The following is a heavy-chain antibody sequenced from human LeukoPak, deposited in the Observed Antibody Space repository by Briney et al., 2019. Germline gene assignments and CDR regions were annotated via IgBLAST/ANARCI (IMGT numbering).Heavy chain of an antibody. J-gene: IGHJ2*01. D-gene: IGHD6-13*01. CDR1: GYTFTGYY. CDR3: ARDGIEAAAGALDL. CDR2: INPNSGGT. V-gene: IGHV1-2*06. Sequence: GASVKVSCKASGYTFTGYYMHWVRQAPGQGLEWMGRINPNSGGTNYAQKFQGRVTMTRDTSISTVYMELSSLRSEDTAVYYCARDGIEAAAGALDLWGRGTLVTVSS.